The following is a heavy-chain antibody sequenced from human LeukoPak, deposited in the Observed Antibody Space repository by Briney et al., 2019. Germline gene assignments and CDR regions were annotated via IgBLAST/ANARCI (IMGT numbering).Heavy chain of an antibody. D-gene: IGHD5-18*01. CDR1: GFTFSSYS. Sequence: PGGSLRLSCAASGFTFSSYSMNWVRQAPGKGLGWVSSISSSSSYIYYADSVKGRFTISRDNAKNSLYLQMNSLRAEDTAVYYCAREWKQLWLKGSDYWGQGTLVTVSS. V-gene: IGHV3-21*01. CDR2: ISSSSSYI. J-gene: IGHJ4*02. CDR3: AREWKQLWLKGSDY.